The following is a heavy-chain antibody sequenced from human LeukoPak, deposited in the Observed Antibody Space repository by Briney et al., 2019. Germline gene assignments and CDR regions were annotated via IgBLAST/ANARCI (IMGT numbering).Heavy chain of an antibody. CDR3: ARGPYCSDSSCYSQYFDY. J-gene: IGHJ4*02. Sequence: ASVKVSCKASGYTFTTYGISWVRQAPGQGLEWMGWIRAYNGNTKYAQKLQGRVSMTTDTSTSTAYMELRSLTSDNTAVYFCARGPYCSDSSCYSQYFDYWGQGTLVTVSS. V-gene: IGHV1-18*01. CDR2: IRAYNGNT. D-gene: IGHD2-15*01. CDR1: GYTFTTYG.